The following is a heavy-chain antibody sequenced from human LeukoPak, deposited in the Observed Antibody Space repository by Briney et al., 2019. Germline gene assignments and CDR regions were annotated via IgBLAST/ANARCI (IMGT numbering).Heavy chain of an antibody. V-gene: IGHV1-2*02. Sequence: GASVKVSSKASGYSFTGHYMHWVRQAPGQGLEWMGWINPNSGDTNYAQRFQGRVTMTRDTSISTAYMDLSRMASDDTAVYYCARVRPRIDGSGTSYLRLYYFDYWGQGTLVTVSS. D-gene: IGHD3-10*01. CDR3: ARVRPRIDGSGTSYLRLYYFDY. CDR2: INPNSGDT. CDR1: GYSFTGHY. J-gene: IGHJ4*02.